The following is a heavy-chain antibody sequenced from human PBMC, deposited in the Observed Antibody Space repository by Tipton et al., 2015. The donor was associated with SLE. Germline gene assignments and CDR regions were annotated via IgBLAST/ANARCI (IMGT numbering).Heavy chain of an antibody. CDR1: GGSLSGYY. CDR3: TRVPRYNWNYIAD. D-gene: IGHD1-7*01. CDR2: IYYSGST. V-gene: IGHV4-34*11. J-gene: IGHJ4*02. Sequence: LRLSCVVNGGSLSGYYWSWIRQPPGKGLEWIGYIYYSGSTNNNPSLKSRVTISIDKSKNQFSLKLTSVTAADTAVYHCTRVPRYNWNYIADWGQGTLVSVSS.